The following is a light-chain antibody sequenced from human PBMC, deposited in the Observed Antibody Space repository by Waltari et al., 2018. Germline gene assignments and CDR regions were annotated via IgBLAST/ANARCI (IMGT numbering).Light chain of an antibody. J-gene: IGLJ1*01. CDR3: NSFTTSSTYV. CDR1: TSDIGTYNF. V-gene: IGLV2-14*03. CDR2: DVN. Sequence: SALTQPSSVSGSPGQSITISCVGTTSDIGTYNFVSWYQHRSGTVPKLLIYDVNKRPSGVSGRFLGSKSDNTASLTISGLQVEDEADYYCNSFTTSSTYVFGTGTRVTVL.